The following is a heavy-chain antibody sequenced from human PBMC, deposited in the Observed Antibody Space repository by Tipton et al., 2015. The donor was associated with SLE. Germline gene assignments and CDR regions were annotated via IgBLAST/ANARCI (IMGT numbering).Heavy chain of an antibody. CDR3: ARGLEWSGVDS. J-gene: IGHJ4*02. V-gene: IGHV4-38-2*01. CDR2: IYHTGST. Sequence: TLSLTCAVSGYSIGTGYYWVWIRQSPGKGLGWVGNIYHTGSTYYSPSLRGRVTISMDTSKNQFSLKLNSVTAADTAVYYCARGLEWSGVDSWGQGTLVRVSS. CDR1: GYSIGTGYY. D-gene: IGHD1-1*01.